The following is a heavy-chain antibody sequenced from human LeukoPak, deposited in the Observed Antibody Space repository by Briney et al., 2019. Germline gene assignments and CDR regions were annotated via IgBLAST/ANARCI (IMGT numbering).Heavy chain of an antibody. J-gene: IGHJ4*02. CDR1: GFTVSSNH. V-gene: IGHV3-53*01. D-gene: IGHD3-10*01. CDR2: IYSGGTT. CDR3: ARARDITMVRGVQDY. Sequence: PGGSLRLSCAASGFTVSSNHMSWVRQAPGKGLEWVSLIYSGGTTYYADSVKGRFTISRDNSKNTLYLQMNSLRAEDTAVYYCARARDITMVRGVQDYWGQGTLVTVSS.